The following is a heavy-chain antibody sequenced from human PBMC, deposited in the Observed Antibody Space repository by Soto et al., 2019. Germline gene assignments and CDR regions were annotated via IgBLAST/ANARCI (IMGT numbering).Heavy chain of an antibody. CDR3: ANTLRGYRGYGGFDH. Sequence: GGSLRLSCAASGFIFRNYALTWVRQTPRRGLEWVAAISGGGEGAYYADTVQGRFTISRDNSKSTLFLQMSSLRVEDTAVYYCANTLRGYRGYGGFDHWGLGT. V-gene: IGHV3-23*01. CDR2: ISGGGEGA. CDR1: GFIFRNYA. J-gene: IGHJ4*02. D-gene: IGHD5-12*01.